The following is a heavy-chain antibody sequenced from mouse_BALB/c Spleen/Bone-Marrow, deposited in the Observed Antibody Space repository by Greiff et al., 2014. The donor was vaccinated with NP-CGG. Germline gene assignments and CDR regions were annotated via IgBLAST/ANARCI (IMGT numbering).Heavy chain of an antibody. V-gene: IGHV1S81*02. CDR2: INPSNGGT. J-gene: IGHJ4*01. Sequence: QVHVKQSGAELVKPGASVKLSCKASGYTFTNYCIYWVKQRPGQGLEWIGGINPSNGGTKLNEKFKNKATLTIDKSSSTAYIQPYSQPTKHTAVYSCSRHYSSPHYYAIDYWGQGTSVTVSS. CDR1: GYTFTNYC. D-gene: IGHD1-1*01. CDR3: SRHYSSPHYYAIDY.